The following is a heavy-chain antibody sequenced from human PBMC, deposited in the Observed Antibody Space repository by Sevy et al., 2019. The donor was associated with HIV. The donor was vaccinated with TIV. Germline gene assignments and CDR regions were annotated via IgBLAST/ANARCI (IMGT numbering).Heavy chain of an antibody. V-gene: IGHV3-48*01. J-gene: IGHJ6*02. CDR2: ISDISSAI. Sequence: GGSLRLSCAASGFPFSSYGMNWVRQAPGKGLEWVSYISDISSAIYYADSVKGRFTISTDKGKKSLYLQMNSLRAEDTAVYYCARGLAALPGYYYGMDVWGQGTTVTVSS. D-gene: IGHD6-6*01. CDR1: GFPFSSYG. CDR3: ARGLAALPGYYYGMDV.